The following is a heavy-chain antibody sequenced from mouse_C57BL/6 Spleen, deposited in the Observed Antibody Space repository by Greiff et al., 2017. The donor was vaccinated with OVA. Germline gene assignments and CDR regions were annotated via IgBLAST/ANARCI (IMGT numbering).Heavy chain of an antibody. Sequence: QVQLQQSGPELVKPGASVKISCKASGYSFPSYYIHWVKQRPGQGLEWIGWIYPGSGNTKYNEKFKGKATLTADTSSSTAYMQLSSLTSEDSAVYYCARSRSYSKPYFDYWGQGTTLTVSS. CDR1: GYSFPSYY. V-gene: IGHV1-66*01. D-gene: IGHD2-5*01. CDR3: ARSRSYSKPYFDY. J-gene: IGHJ2*01. CDR2: IYPGSGNT.